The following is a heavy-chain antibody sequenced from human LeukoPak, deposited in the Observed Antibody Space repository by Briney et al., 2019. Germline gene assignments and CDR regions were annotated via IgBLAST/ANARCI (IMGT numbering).Heavy chain of an antibody. Sequence: AGSLRLSCAASGFTFSSYWMHWVRQAPGKGLVWVSRINSDGSRTTYADSVKGRFTISTDNAKNTLHHQLNSLRAEDTPVYYCARDVQAGPGYWGQGTLVTVSS. CDR3: ARDVQAGPGY. CDR2: INSDGSRT. CDR1: GFTFSSYW. V-gene: IGHV3-74*01. D-gene: IGHD6-19*01. J-gene: IGHJ4*02.